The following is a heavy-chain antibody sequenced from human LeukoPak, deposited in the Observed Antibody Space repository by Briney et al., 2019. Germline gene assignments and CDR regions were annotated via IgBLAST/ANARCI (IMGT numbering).Heavy chain of an antibody. Sequence: ASVKVSCKASGYTFTGYYMHWVRQAPGQGLEWMGWISAYNGNTNYAQKLQGRVTMTTDTSTSTAYMELRSLRSDDTAVYYCARDPGAYYYDSSGYSDAFDIWGQGTMVTVSS. D-gene: IGHD3-22*01. J-gene: IGHJ3*02. CDR3: ARDPGAYYYDSSGYSDAFDI. CDR2: ISAYNGNT. V-gene: IGHV1-18*04. CDR1: GYTFTGYY.